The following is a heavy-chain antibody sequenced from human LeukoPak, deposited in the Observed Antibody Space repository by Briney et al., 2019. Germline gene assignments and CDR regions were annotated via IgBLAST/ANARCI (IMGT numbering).Heavy chain of an antibody. CDR2: ISWDGGST. CDR3: AKDMMPVEMATMSGAFDI. V-gene: IGHV3-43*01. J-gene: IGHJ3*02. D-gene: IGHD5-24*01. CDR1: GFTFDDYT. Sequence: GGSLRLSCAASGFTFDDYTMHWVRQAPGKGLEWVSLISWDGGSTYYADSVKGRFTISRDNSKNSLYLQMNSLRTEDTALYYCAKDMMPVEMATMSGAFDIWGQGTMVTVSS.